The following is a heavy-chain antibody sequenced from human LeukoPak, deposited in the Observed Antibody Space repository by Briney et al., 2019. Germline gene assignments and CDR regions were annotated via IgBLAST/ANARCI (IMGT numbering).Heavy chain of an antibody. CDR1: GGSISSSSYH. D-gene: IGHD3-10*01. V-gene: IGHV4-39*07. Sequence: SETLSLTCTVSGGSISSSSYHWGWIRQPPGKGLEWIGSIYYSGSTYYNPSLKSRVTISVDTSKNQFSLKLSSVTAADTAVYYCARAPYYYGSGSFVDYWGQGTLVTVSS. CDR2: IYYSGST. CDR3: ARAPYYYGSGSFVDY. J-gene: IGHJ4*02.